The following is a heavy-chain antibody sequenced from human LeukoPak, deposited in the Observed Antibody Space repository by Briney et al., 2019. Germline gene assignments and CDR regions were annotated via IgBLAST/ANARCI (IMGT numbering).Heavy chain of an antibody. CDR3: ARDRTGGWFDP. J-gene: IGHJ5*02. CDR1: GFTVSSTY. CDR2: IYSGDST. V-gene: IGHV3-66*01. Sequence: GGSLRLSCAASGFTVSSTYMSWVRQAPGKGLEWVSIIYSGDSTYYADSVKGRFTISRDNSKDTLYLQMNSLRAEDTAVYYCARDRTGGWFDPWGQGTLVTVTS. D-gene: IGHD3/OR15-3a*01.